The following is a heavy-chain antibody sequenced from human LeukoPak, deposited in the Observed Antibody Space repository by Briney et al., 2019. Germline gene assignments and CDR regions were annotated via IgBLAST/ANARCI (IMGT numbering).Heavy chain of an antibody. CDR2: ISAYNGNT. CDR3: ARGPAVAALAEFDY. V-gene: IGHV1-18*01. Sequence: ASVKVSCKASGYTFTSYGISWVRQAPGQGLEWMGWISAYNGNTNYAQKLQGRVTMTTDTSTSTAYMELSRLRSDDTAVYYCARGPAVAALAEFDYWGQGTLVTVSS. J-gene: IGHJ4*02. D-gene: IGHD6-19*01. CDR1: GYTFTSYG.